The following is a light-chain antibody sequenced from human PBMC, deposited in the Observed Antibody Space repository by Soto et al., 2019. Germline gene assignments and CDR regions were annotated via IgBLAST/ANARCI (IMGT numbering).Light chain of an antibody. CDR3: YSYTSSNTYV. CDR2: DVS. CDR1: SSDVGGYNY. Sequence: QSVLTQPASVSGSPGQSITISCTGTSSDVGGYNYVSWYQHHPGKVPQLLIYDVSNRPSGVSNRFSGSKSGNTASLTISGPQAEDEADYYCYSYTSSNTYVFGTGTKVTVL. J-gene: IGLJ1*01. V-gene: IGLV2-14*03.